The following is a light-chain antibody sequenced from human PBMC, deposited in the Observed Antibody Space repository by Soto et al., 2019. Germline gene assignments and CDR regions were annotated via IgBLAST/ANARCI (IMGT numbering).Light chain of an antibody. CDR1: SSDIGAYNY. J-gene: IGLJ1*01. CDR2: EVN. CDR3: SSKTSSSSPFV. V-gene: IGLV2-14*01. Sequence: QSVLTQPASVSGSPGQSITISCTGTSSDIGAYNYVSWYQQYPGRAPKLMIYEVNNRPSGVSNRFSGSKSGNTASLTISGLQADDEGDYYCSSKTSSSSPFVFGTGTKVTVL.